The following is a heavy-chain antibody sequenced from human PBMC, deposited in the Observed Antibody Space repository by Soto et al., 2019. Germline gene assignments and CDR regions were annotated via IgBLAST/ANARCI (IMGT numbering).Heavy chain of an antibody. Sequence: PSETLSLTCTVSGDSINGYYLSWIRQPPGKGLEWLGHVYFTGSTNYNPSLKSRVTISVSTSKKQFSLTLTSVTAADTAVYYCARSLATPATNIDYWGQGTLVTVSS. J-gene: IGHJ4*02. V-gene: IGHV4-59*01. D-gene: IGHD6-6*01. CDR3: ARSLATPATNIDY. CDR1: GDSINGYY. CDR2: VYFTGST.